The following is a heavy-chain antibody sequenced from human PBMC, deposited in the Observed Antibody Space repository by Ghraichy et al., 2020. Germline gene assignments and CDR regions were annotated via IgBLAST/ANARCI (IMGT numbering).Heavy chain of an antibody. Sequence: SGPTLVKPTETLTLTCTVSGFSLSNARMGVSWIRQPPGKALEWLAHIFSNDEKSYSTSLKSRLTISKDTSKSQVVLTMTNMDPVDTATYYCARIGYDYVWGSYRYYFDYWGQGTLVTVSS. D-gene: IGHD3-16*02. J-gene: IGHJ4*02. CDR3: ARIGYDYVWGSYRYYFDY. CDR1: GFSLSNARMG. CDR2: IFSNDEK. V-gene: IGHV2-26*01.